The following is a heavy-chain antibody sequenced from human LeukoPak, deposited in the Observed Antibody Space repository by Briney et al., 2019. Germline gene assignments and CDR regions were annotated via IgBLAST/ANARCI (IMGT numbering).Heavy chain of an antibody. CDR1: GGTFSSYA. CDR2: IIPIFGTA. CDR3: ARALNYDFAALDAFDI. Sequence: SVKVSCKASGGTFSSYAISWVRQAPGQGLEWMGGIIPIFGTANYAQKFQGRVTITADESTSIAYMELSSLRSEDTAVYYCARALNYDFAALDAFDIWGQGTMVTVSS. D-gene: IGHD3-3*01. J-gene: IGHJ3*02. V-gene: IGHV1-69*13.